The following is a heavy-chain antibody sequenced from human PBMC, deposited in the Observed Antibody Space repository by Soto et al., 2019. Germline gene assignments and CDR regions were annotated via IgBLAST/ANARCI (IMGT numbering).Heavy chain of an antibody. CDR2: ISWDSGSI. Sequence: EVQLVESGGGLVQPGRSLRLSCVASGFIFDEFVIHWVRQPPGKGLEWVSGISWDSGSINYADSVRGRFTISRDNAKNSLYLHMTSLGSEDTAFYYCAKIVTRHSLVPVFDQWGQGALVTVSS. D-gene: IGHD2-21*01. V-gene: IGHV3-9*01. CDR1: GFIFDEFV. J-gene: IGHJ4*02. CDR3: AKIVTRHSLVPVFDQ.